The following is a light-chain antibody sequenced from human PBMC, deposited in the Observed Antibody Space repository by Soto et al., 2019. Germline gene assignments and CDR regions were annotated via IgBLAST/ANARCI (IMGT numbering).Light chain of an antibody. CDR2: LGS. Sequence: DIVMTQSPLSLSVTPGEPASISCRSSQSLLYSNGYNYLDWYLQKPGQSPQLLIYLGSNRASGVPHRFSGSGSGTDFTLKISRVEAADVGVYYCMEALQTLRTFGQGTKVEIK. CDR3: MEALQTLRT. CDR1: QSLLYSNGYNY. V-gene: IGKV2-28*01. J-gene: IGKJ1*01.